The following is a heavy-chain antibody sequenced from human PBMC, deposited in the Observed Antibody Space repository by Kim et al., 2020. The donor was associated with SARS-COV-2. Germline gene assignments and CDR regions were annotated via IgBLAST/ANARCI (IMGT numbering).Heavy chain of an antibody. D-gene: IGHD3-10*01. CDR3: ATGPYVVQGNWFDP. Sequence: ASVKVSCKVSGYTLTELSMHWVRQAPGKGLEWMGGFDPEDGETIYAQKFQGRVTMTEDTSTDTAYMELSSLRSEDTAVYYCATGPYVVQGNWFDPWGQGTLVTVSS. V-gene: IGHV1-24*01. CDR2: FDPEDGET. CDR1: GYTLTELS. J-gene: IGHJ5*02.